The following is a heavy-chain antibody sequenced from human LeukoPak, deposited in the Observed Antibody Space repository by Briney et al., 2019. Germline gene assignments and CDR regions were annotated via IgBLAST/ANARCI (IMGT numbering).Heavy chain of an antibody. V-gene: IGHV3-9*01. Sequence: GGSLRLSCAASGFTFDDYAMHWVRQAPGKGLEWVSGISWNSGSIGYADSVKGRFTISRDNAKNSLYLQMNSLRAEDTALYYCAKAGYCSGGCCYLDYWGQGTLVTVSS. D-gene: IGHD2-15*01. CDR2: ISWNSGSI. J-gene: IGHJ4*02. CDR1: GFTFDDYA. CDR3: AKAGYCSGGCCYLDY.